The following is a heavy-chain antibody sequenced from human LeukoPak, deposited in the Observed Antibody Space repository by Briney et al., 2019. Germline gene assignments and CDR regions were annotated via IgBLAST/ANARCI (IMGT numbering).Heavy chain of an antibody. V-gene: IGHV3-30*18. CDR3: AKADTQGPYYYYYMDV. CDR2: ISYDGSNK. CDR1: GFTFSSYG. J-gene: IGHJ6*03. Sequence: GGSLRLSCAASGFTFSSYGMHWVRQAPGKGLEWVAVISYDGSNKYYADSVKGRFTISRDNSKNTLYLQMNSLRAEDTAVYYCAKADTQGPYYYYYMDVWGKGTTVTVSS.